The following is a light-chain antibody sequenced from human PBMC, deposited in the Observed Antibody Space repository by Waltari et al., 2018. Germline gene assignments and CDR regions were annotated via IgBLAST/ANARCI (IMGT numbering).Light chain of an antibody. Sequence: QSLLTQPPSASGTPGQRVTISCSGGISNIGSNTINWYRQLPGTAPKVLIYSNDQRTSGVPERFSGSKSGTSASLAISWLQSEDEADYYGAAWDDSLGGPVFGGGTKLTVL. CDR3: AAWDDSLGGPV. V-gene: IGLV1-44*01. CDR1: ISNIGSNT. J-gene: IGLJ2*01. CDR2: SND.